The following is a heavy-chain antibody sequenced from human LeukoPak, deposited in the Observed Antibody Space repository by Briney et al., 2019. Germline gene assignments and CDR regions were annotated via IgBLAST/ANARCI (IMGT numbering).Heavy chain of an antibody. CDR1: GYTFTTYA. CDR3: ARAPSGTGAWDY. Sequence: GASVTVSFKASGYTFTTYAMHWVRQAPGQRLEWMGWINAGNGNTKYSQKFQGRVTITRDTSANTAYMDLSSLRSEDTAVYYCARAPSGTGAWDYWGQGTLVTVSS. J-gene: IGHJ4*02. V-gene: IGHV1-3*01. CDR2: INAGNGNT. D-gene: IGHD6-13*01.